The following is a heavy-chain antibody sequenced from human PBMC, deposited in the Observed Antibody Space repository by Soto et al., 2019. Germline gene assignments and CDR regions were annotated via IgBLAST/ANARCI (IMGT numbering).Heavy chain of an antibody. Sequence: GGSLRISCAASGFTFSSYGMTWVRQAPGKGLEWVSGISTNGDSTYYADSVRGRFNISRDNSKNTLYLQMNSLRAEDTAVYYCAKGWNSYGVYFDYWGQGTLVTVSS. V-gene: IGHV3-23*01. D-gene: IGHD5-18*01. J-gene: IGHJ4*02. CDR3: AKGWNSYGVYFDY. CDR1: GFTFSSYG. CDR2: ISTNGDST.